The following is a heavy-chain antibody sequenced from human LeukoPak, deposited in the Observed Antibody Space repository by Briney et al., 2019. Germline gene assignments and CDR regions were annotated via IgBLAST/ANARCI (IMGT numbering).Heavy chain of an antibody. CDR3: ARDRVGTIFGVVISAYSMDV. V-gene: IGHV1-46*01. Sequence: ASVEVSCKASGYTFTTYYMHWVRQAPGQGLEWMGIINPSGGSTSYAQKFQGRVTMTRDTSTSTVYMELSRLRSDDTAVYYCARDRVGTIFGVVISAYSMDVWGKGTTVTVSS. CDR2: INPSGGST. J-gene: IGHJ6*03. D-gene: IGHD3-3*01. CDR1: GYTFTTYY.